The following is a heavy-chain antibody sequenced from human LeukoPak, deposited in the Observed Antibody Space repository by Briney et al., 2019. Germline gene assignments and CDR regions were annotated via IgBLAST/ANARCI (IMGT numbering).Heavy chain of an antibody. CDR2: INPNIGDA. CDR3: ARMDLDGGDSIGFDS. CDR1: GYTFTGFF. V-gene: IGHV1-2*02. D-gene: IGHD2-21*02. Sequence: ASVKVSCKASGYTFTGFFMHWVRQAPGQGLEWMGWINPNIGDAYYAQKFQGRVTMTRDRSINTAYMELSRLTSDDTAVYYCARMDLDGGDSIGFDSWGQGTLVIVSS. J-gene: IGHJ5*01.